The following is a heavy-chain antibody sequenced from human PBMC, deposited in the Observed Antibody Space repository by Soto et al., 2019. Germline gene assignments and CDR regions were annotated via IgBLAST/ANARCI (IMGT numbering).Heavy chain of an antibody. V-gene: IGHV3-48*02. CDR3: ARDPYYCSSTSCSASGFDY. J-gene: IGHJ4*02. Sequence: EVQLVESGGGLVQPGGSLRLSCAASGFTFSSYSMNWVRQAPGKGLEWVSYISSSSSTIYYADSVKGRFTISRDNAKNSLYLQMNSLRDEDTAVYYSARDPYYCSSTSCSASGFDYWGQGTLVTVSS. D-gene: IGHD2-2*01. CDR1: GFTFSSYS. CDR2: ISSSSSTI.